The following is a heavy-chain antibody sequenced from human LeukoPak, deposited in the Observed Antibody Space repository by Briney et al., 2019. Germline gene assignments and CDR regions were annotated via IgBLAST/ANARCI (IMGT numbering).Heavy chain of an antibody. CDR2: ISAYNGNT. J-gene: IGHJ4*02. V-gene: IGHV1-18*01. CDR1: GHTFTSYG. D-gene: IGHD6-13*01. Sequence: ASVKVSCKASGHTFTSYGISWVRQAPGQGLEWMGWISAYNGNTNYAQKLQGRVTMTTDASTSTAYMELRSLRSDDTAAYYCASSIAAASSGDYWGQGTLVAVSS. CDR3: ASSIAAASSGDY.